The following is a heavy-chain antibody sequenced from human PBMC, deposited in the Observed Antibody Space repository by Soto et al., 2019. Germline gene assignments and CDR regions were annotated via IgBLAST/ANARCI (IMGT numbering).Heavy chain of an antibody. J-gene: IGHJ4*02. CDR1: GFTFSDNW. CDR2: ISGDASST. Sequence: EVKVVESGGGLVQPGGSLRLSCAASGFTFSDNWMHWVRQPPGKGPVWVSRISGDASSTSYADSVKGRCTISRDSAKNNVYMQMYSLRVEDTAVYYCTRGGTRTTYWGLFDSWGQGTLVTVYS. D-gene: IGHD7-27*01. V-gene: IGHV3-74*01. CDR3: TRGGTRTTYWGLFDS.